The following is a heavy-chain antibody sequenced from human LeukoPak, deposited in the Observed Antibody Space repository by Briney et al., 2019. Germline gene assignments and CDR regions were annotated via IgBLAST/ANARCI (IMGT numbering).Heavy chain of an antibody. CDR3: ARHGSGYSGYGQKGRRRYYFDY. J-gene: IGHJ4*02. V-gene: IGHV4-34*01. D-gene: IGHD5-12*01. CDR1: GGSFSGYY. Sequence: SETLSLTCAVYGGSFSGYYWSWIRQPPGKGLEWIGEINHSGSTNYNPSLKSRVTISVDTSKNQFSLKLSSVTAADTAVYYCARHGSGYSGYGQKGRRRYYFDYWGQGTLVTVSS. CDR2: INHSGST.